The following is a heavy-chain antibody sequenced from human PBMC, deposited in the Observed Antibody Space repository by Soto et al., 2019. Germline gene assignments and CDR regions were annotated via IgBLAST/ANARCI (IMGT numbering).Heavy chain of an antibody. CDR2: IYYSGST. J-gene: IGHJ4*02. Sequence: SETLSLTCTVSGGSISSYYWSWIRQPPGKGLEWIGYIYYSGSTNYNPSLMSRVTISVDTSQNQFSLKLSSVTAADTAVYYCAIHPDLTGELGVGAYWGQGTLVPVSS. CDR3: AIHPDLTGELGVGAY. V-gene: IGHV4-59*01. D-gene: IGHD7-27*01. CDR1: GGSISSYY.